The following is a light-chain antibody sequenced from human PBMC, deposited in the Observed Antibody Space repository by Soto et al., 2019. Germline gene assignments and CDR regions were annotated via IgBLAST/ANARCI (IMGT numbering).Light chain of an antibody. J-gene: IGKJ1*01. CDR3: QQSNTTPWT. CDR2: TAS. Sequence: DIQMTQSPSSLSASVGDRVSITCRASQTIGSYVNWYQQKIGKAPKLLSYTASSLQSGVPSRFSGSGSGPDFTLTISSLQPEDFAIYYCQQSNTTPWTFGQGTKVEIK. CDR1: QTIGSY. V-gene: IGKV1-39*01.